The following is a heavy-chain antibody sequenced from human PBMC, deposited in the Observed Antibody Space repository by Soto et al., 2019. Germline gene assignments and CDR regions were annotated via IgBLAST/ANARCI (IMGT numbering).Heavy chain of an antibody. V-gene: IGHV3-30*18. D-gene: IGHD3-22*01. CDR2: ISYDGSNK. J-gene: IGHJ4*02. Sequence: QVQLVESGGGVVQPGRSLRLSCAASGFTFSSYGMHWVRQAPGKGLEWVAVISYDGSNKYYADSVKVRFTISRDNSKNTLYLQMNSLRAEDTAVYYCAKDLLYDSSGPLDYWGQGTLVTVSS. CDR3: AKDLLYDSSGPLDY. CDR1: GFTFSSYG.